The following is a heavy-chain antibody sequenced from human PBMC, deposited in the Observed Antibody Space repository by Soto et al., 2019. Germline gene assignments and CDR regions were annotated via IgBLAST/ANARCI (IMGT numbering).Heavy chain of an antibody. CDR3: AKDCARSLWKYSSSSCCDY. V-gene: IGHV3-30*18. J-gene: IGHJ4*02. Sequence: QVQLVESGGGVVQPGRSLRLSCAASGFTFSSYGMHWVRQAPGKGLEWVAVISYDGSNKYYADSVKGRFTISRDNSKNTLYLQMNSLRAEDTAVYYCAKDCARSLWKYSSSSCCDYWGQGTLVTVSS. D-gene: IGHD6-6*01. CDR2: ISYDGSNK. CDR1: GFTFSSYG.